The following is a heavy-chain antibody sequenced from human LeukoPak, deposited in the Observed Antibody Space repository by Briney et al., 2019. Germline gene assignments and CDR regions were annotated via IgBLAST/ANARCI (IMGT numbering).Heavy chain of an antibody. CDR1: GYTFTGYY. CDR3: ARSVTTSYYYYYMDV. Sequence: ASVKVSCKASGYTFTGYYMHWVRQAPGQGLEWMGWINPNSGGTNYAQKFQGRVTITRNTSISTAYMELSSLRSEDTAVYYCARSVTTSYYYYYMDVWGKGTTVTVSS. J-gene: IGHJ6*03. D-gene: IGHD4-11*01. CDR2: INPNSGGT. V-gene: IGHV1-2*02.